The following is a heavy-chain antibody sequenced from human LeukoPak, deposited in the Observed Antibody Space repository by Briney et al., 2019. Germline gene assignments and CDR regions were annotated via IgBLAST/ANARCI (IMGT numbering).Heavy chain of an antibody. CDR1: GYTFTDYY. V-gene: IGHV1-46*01. Sequence: ASVKVSCKAPGYTFTDYYMHWVRQAPGRGLEWVGLINPSGSRTICAQKFQGRVTMTRDTSTSTDYMELSSLTSEDTAVYYCARDNSYRDSSWWFDPWGQGTLVTVSS. J-gene: IGHJ5*02. CDR2: INPSGSRT. D-gene: IGHD6-6*01. CDR3: ARDNSYRDSSWWFDP.